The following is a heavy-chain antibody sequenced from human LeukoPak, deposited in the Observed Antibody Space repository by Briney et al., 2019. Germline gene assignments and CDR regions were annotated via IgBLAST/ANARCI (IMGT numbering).Heavy chain of an antibody. V-gene: IGHV3-48*03. CDR3: AKDTDDSSGYDY. Sequence: PGGSLRLSCAASGFTFSSYEMNWVRQAPGKGLEWLSYISSSGSTKYYADSVKGRFTISRDNAKNSLYLQMNSLRAEDTAVYYCAKDTDDSSGYDYWGQGTLVTVSS. J-gene: IGHJ4*02. CDR2: ISSSGSTK. CDR1: GFTFSSYE. D-gene: IGHD3-22*01.